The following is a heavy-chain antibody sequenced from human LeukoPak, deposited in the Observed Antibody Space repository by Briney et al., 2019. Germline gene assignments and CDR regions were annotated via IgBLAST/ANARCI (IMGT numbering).Heavy chain of an antibody. J-gene: IGHJ6*03. CDR1: GYSFTTYW. Sequence: GESLKISCKASGYSFTTYWIGWVRQMPGKGPEWMGVIYAGDSETRYSPSFQGQVTISADKSISPAYLQWSSLKASDTAMYYCARGLPLYYYYYMDVWGKGTTVTVSS. V-gene: IGHV5-51*01. CDR2: IYAGDSET. CDR3: ARGLPLYYYYYMDV. D-gene: IGHD5-18*01.